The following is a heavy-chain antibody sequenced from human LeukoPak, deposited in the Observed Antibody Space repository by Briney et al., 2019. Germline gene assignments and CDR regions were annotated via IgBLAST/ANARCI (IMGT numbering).Heavy chain of an antibody. Sequence: GGSLRLSCAASGFTLSSYSMNWVRQAPGKGLEWVSSISSSSSYIYYADSVKGRFTISRDNAKNSLYLQMNSLRAEDTAVYYCAREGTDSSGYYYSYYFDYWGQGTLVTVSS. V-gene: IGHV3-21*01. CDR3: AREGTDSSGYYYSYYFDY. D-gene: IGHD3-22*01. CDR2: ISSSSSYI. J-gene: IGHJ4*02. CDR1: GFTLSSYS.